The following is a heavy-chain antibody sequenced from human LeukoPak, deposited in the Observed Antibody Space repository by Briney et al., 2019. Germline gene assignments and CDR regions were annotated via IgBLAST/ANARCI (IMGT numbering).Heavy chain of an antibody. CDR2: INHSGST. Sequence: PSETLSLTCAVYGGSFSGYYWSWIRQPPGKGLEWIGEINHSGSTNYNPSLKSRVTISVDTSKNQFSLKLSSVTAADTAVYYCARRKRFTYSNKGNWFDPWGQGTLVTVSS. V-gene: IGHV4-34*01. CDR3: ARRKRFTYSNKGNWFDP. J-gene: IGHJ5*02. CDR1: GGSFSGYY. D-gene: IGHD6-13*01.